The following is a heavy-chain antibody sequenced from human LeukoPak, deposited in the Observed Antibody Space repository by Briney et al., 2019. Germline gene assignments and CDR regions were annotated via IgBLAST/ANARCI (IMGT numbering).Heavy chain of an antibody. CDR3: AKAGTTGVHHWFDP. V-gene: IGHV4-38-2*01. CDR1: GYSISNDYY. J-gene: IGHJ5*02. CDR2: IYHSGGS. D-gene: IGHD1-1*01. Sequence: SETLSLTCVVSGYSISNDYYWGWIRQPPGKGLECIGNIYHSGGSYYNPSLKSRVTILVDTSKYQFSLKLSSVTAAATAVYSCAKAGTTGVHHWFDPWGQGNLVTVSS.